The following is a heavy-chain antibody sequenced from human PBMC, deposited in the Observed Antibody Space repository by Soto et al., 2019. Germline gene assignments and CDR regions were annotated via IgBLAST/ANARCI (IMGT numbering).Heavy chain of an antibody. CDR1: GYTFTSYG. D-gene: IGHD3-22*01. V-gene: IGHV1-18*01. CDR3: ARERYYYDSSGYYTNYYYYGTDV. CDR2: ISAYNGNT. J-gene: IGHJ6*02. Sequence: ASVKVSCKASGYTFTSYGISWVRQAPGQGLEWMGWISAYNGNTNYAQKLQGRVTMTTDTSTSTAYMELRSLRSDDTAVYYCARERYYYDSSGYYTNYYYYGTDVWGQGTTVTVSS.